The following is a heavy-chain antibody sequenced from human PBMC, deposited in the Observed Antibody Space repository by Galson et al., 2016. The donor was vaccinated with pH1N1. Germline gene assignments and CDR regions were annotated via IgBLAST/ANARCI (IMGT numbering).Heavy chain of an antibody. Sequence: SETLSLTCTVSGGSLSSRNFYGGWIRQPPGKGLEWIGNIHYSGFTHYNSSLQSLVTISVDTSENQFSLRLSSVTAADTAVYYCASLVRGSYPDPLYYFDFWGLGTLVTVSS. D-gene: IGHD1-26*01. CDR3: ASLVRGSYPDPLYYFDF. CDR2: IHYSGFT. V-gene: IGHV4-39*01. J-gene: IGHJ4*02. CDR1: GGSLSSRNFY.